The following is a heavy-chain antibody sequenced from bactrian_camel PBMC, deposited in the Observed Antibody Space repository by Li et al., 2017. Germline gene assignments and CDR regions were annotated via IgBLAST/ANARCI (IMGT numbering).Heavy chain of an antibody. Sequence: RQAPGKGRKRVAFIDGDGIRSTDDSVKGRFTISRDDAKHAIYLQMNTLKPEDTAIYFCAARPINTRDCVAGGTAEFGYWGQGTQVTVSS. J-gene: IGHJ6*01. CDR3: AARPINTRDCVAGGTAEFGY. D-gene: IGHD1*01. CDR2: IDGDGIRST. V-gene: IGHV3S34*01.